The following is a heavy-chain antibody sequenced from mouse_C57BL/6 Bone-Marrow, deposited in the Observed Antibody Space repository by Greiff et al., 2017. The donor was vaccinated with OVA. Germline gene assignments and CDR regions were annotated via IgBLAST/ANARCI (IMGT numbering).Heavy chain of an antibody. CDR1: GYTFTSYG. CDR3: ARTQDYAMDY. V-gene: IGHV1-81*01. J-gene: IGHJ4*01. CDR2: IYPRSGNT. Sequence: VKVVESGAELARPGASVKLSCKASGYTFTSYGISWVKQRTGQGLEWIGEIYPRSGNTYYNEKFKGKATLTADKSSSTAYMELRSLTSEDSAVYFCARTQDYAMDYWGQGTSVTVSS.